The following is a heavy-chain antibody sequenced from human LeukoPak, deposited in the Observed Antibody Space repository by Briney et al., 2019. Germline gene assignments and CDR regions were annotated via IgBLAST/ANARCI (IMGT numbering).Heavy chain of an antibody. D-gene: IGHD6-13*01. J-gene: IGHJ6*03. Sequence: GGSLRLSCAASGFTFISYAMSWVRQAPGKGLEWVSTISGSGGSTFYADSVKGRFTFSRDNSKNTLFLQMNSLRAEDTAIYYCAKIAAAGYYFYSMDVWGRGTTFTVSS. CDR3: AKIAAAGYYFYSMDV. CDR1: GFTFISYA. V-gene: IGHV3-23*01. CDR2: ISGSGGST.